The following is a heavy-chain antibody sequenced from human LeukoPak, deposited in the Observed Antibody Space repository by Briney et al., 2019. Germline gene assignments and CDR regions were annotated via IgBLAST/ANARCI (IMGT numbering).Heavy chain of an antibody. J-gene: IGHJ4*02. V-gene: IGHV4-61*02. CDR2: IYTSGST. D-gene: IGHD6-19*01. CDR3: ARAGYSSGWYVY. Sequence: PSQTLSLTCTVSGGSISSGSYYWSWIRQPAGKGLEWIGRIYTSGSTNYNPCLKSRVTISVDTSKNQFSLKLSSVTAADTAVYYCARAGYSSGWYVYWGQGTLVTVSS. CDR1: GGSISSGSYY.